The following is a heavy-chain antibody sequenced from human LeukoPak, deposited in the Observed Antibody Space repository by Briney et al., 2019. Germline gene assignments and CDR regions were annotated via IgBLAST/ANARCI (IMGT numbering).Heavy chain of an antibody. CDR2: IYTSTTGST. CDR1: GGSISHYY. Sequence: SETLSLTCSVSGGSISHYYWSWIRQSAGKGLEWIGHIYTSTTGSTKYNPSLRSRVTMSIDTSKNQFSLKMKSVTAADTAVYYCARDRITILGPPPINDAFDMWGQGTMVTVSS. J-gene: IGHJ3*02. CDR3: ARDRITILGPPPINDAFDM. D-gene: IGHD3-3*01. V-gene: IGHV4-4*07.